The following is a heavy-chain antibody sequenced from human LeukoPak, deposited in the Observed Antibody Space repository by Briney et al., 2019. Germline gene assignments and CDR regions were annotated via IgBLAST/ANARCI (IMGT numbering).Heavy chain of an antibody. CDR3: AKDNSGGYGSGSDFDY. D-gene: IGHD3-10*01. V-gene: IGHV3-9*01. CDR2: ISWNSGTI. Sequence: PGGALRLSCAASGFTFDDYAMHWVRQAPGKGLEGVSGISWNSGTIGYADSVKGRFTISRDNAKNSLYLQMNSLRADDTALYYCAKDNSGGYGSGSDFDYWGQGTLVTVSS. CDR1: GFTFDDYA. J-gene: IGHJ4*02.